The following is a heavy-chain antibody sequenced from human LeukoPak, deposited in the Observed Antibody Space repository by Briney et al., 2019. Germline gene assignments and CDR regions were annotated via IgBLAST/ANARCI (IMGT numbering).Heavy chain of an antibody. D-gene: IGHD2-2*01. J-gene: IGHJ4*02. CDR1: GFIFSNAW. CDR2: IKRNTDGGTT. Sequence: GGSLRLSCAASGFIFSNAWMSWVRRAPGKGLEWVARIKRNTDGGTTDYAAPVNGRFTISRDDSENTVYLQMNSLKIEDTAVYYCSGHMPSADYWGQGTLVTVSS. CDR3: SGHMPSADY. V-gene: IGHV3-15*01.